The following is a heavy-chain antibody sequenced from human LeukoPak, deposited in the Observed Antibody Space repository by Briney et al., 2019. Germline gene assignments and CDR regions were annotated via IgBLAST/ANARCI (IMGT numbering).Heavy chain of an antibody. Sequence: SETLSLIYAVYGGSFSDYYWSWIRQPPGKGLEWIGEINHSGSTNYNPSLKSRVTISIDTSKNQFSLKLSSVTAADTAVYYCARHQSWSGYYPRPLDYWGQGTLVTVSS. CDR1: GGSFSDYY. J-gene: IGHJ4*02. D-gene: IGHD3-3*01. CDR2: INHSGST. V-gene: IGHV4-34*01. CDR3: ARHQSWSGYYPRPLDY.